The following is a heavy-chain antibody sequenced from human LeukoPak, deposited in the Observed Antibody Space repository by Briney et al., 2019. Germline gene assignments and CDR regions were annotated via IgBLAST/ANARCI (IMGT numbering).Heavy chain of an antibody. Sequence: WGSLTLTCAASGFTFNSYAMNWVRQAPGKGLEWVSTISGDGGSTYYADSVRGRFTISRDNSKNTQYLQMNSLRAEDTAVYYCAKDDSSGYSYYFDYWGQGTLVTVSS. D-gene: IGHD3-22*01. CDR2: ISGDGGST. J-gene: IGHJ4*02. CDR3: AKDDSSGYSYYFDY. V-gene: IGHV3-23*01. CDR1: GFTFNSYA.